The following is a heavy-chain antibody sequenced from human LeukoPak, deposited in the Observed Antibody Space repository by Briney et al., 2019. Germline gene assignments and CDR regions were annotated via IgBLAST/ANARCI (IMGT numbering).Heavy chain of an antibody. CDR3: ARVEGVTTGSWTFDY. CDR1: GFTFSNAW. CDR2: IKSKTDGGTT. J-gene: IGHJ4*02. D-gene: IGHD4-17*01. Sequence: GGSLRLSCAASGFTFSNAWMSWVRQAPGKGLEWVGRIKSKTDGGTTDYAAPVKGRFTISRDDSKNTLYLQMNSLRAEDTAVYYCARVEGVTTGSWTFDYWGQGTLVTVSS. V-gene: IGHV3-15*01.